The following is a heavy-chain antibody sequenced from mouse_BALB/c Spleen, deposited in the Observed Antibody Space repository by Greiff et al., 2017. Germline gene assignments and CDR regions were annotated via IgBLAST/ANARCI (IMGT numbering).Heavy chain of an antibody. Sequence: VQLQQSGPGLVAPSQSLSITCTVSGFSLTSYGVHWVRQPPGKGLEWLGVIWAGGSTNYNSALMSRLSISKDNSKSQVFLKMNSLQTDDTARYYCALHRPAWFAYWGQGTLVTVSA. CDR1: GFSLTSYG. CDR3: ALHRPAWFAY. J-gene: IGHJ3*01. CDR2: IWAGGST. V-gene: IGHV2-9*02. D-gene: IGHD1-2*01.